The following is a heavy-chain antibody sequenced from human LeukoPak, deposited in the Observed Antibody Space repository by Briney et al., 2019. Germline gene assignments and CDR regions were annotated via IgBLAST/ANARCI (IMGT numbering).Heavy chain of an antibody. D-gene: IGHD6-13*01. CDR1: GGFISSYY. CDR2: IYYSGST. V-gene: IGHV4-59*08. Sequence: SETLSLTCTVSGGFISSYYWSWIRQPPGKGLEWIGYIYYSGSTNYNPSLKSRVTISVDTSKNQFSLKLSSVTAADTAVYYCARCGIAAADPIDYWGQGTLVTVSS. J-gene: IGHJ4*02. CDR3: ARCGIAAADPIDY.